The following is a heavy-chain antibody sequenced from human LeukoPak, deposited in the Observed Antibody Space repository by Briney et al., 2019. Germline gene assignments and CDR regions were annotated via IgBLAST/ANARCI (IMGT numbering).Heavy chain of an antibody. J-gene: IGHJ4*02. CDR2: IRGSGDTT. CDR1: GFTFSSFA. CDR3: AKDLILGPFDY. Sequence: PGGSLRLSCAASGFTFSSFAMSWVRQAPGKGLQWVSSIRGSGDTTYYADSVKGRFTISRDNSKNTLYLQMNSLRAGDTAVYFFAKDLILGPFDYWGQGALVTVSS. V-gene: IGHV3-23*01.